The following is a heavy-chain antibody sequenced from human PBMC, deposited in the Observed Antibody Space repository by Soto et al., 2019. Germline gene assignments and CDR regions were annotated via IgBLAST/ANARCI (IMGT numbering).Heavy chain of an antibody. Sequence: QVQLVESGGGVVQPGRSLRLSCAASGFTFSIYAMHWVRQAPGKGLEWVAVIWYDGSNKNYADSVKGRFTISRDNSKNTLYLQMNSLRDEDTAVYYCARSYGSGSYLLYGMDVWGQGTTVTVSS. D-gene: IGHD3-10*01. V-gene: IGHV3-33*01. CDR3: ARSYGSGSYLLYGMDV. CDR2: IWYDGSNK. J-gene: IGHJ6*02. CDR1: GFTFSIYA.